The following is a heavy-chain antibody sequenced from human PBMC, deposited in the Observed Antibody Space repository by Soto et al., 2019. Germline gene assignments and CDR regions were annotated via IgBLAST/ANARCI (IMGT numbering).Heavy chain of an antibody. V-gene: IGHV1-2*04. CDR1: GYTFTGYY. CDR3: AREGWDFWSELWYYGMDV. Sequence: QVQLVQSGAEVKKPGASVKVSCKAAGYTFTGYYMHWVRQARGQGLEWMGWINPNSGGTNYAKKFQGWLTMTRDTSISTAYKELSRLRSDDTAVYYCAREGWDFWSELWYYGMDVLGQGTTLTVSS. J-gene: IGHJ6*02. D-gene: IGHD3-3*01. CDR2: INPNSGGT.